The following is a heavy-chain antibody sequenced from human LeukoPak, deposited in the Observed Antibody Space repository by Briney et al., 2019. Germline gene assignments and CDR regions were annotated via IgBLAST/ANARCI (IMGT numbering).Heavy chain of an antibody. Sequence: SETLSLTCTVSGGSISSYYWSWIRHPPGKGLEWIGYIYYSATTNYNPSLKSRVTISVDTSKNQFSLKLSSVTAADTAVYYCARGTSSGWYGFDSWGQGTLVTVSS. CDR2: IYYSATT. V-gene: IGHV4-59*01. J-gene: IGHJ4*02. CDR1: GGSISSYY. CDR3: ARGTSSGWYGFDS. D-gene: IGHD6-19*01.